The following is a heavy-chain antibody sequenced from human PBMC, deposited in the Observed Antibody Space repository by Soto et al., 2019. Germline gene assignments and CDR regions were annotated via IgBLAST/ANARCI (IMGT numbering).Heavy chain of an antibody. J-gene: IGHJ5*02. CDR3: ARTYGSGSFNWFDP. CDR1: GGSFSGYY. CDR2: INHSGST. Sequence: SETLSLTCAVYGGSFSGYYWSWIRQPPGKGLEWIGEINHSGSTNYNPSLKSRVTISVDTSKNQFSLKLSSVTAADTAVYYCARTYGSGSFNWFDPWGQGTLVTASS. D-gene: IGHD3-10*01. V-gene: IGHV4-34*01.